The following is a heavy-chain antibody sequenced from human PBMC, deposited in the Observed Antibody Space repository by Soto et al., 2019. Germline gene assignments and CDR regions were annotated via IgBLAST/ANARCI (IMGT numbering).Heavy chain of an antibody. J-gene: IGHJ3*02. D-gene: IGHD5-18*01. Sequence: ASVKVSCKASGYTFTSYYMHWVRQAPGQGLEWMGIINPSGGSTSYAQKFQGRVTMTGDTSTSTVYMELSSLRSEDTAVYYCARRIQLGAFDIWGQGTMVTVSS. CDR3: ARRIQLGAFDI. CDR1: GYTFTSYY. V-gene: IGHV1-46*01. CDR2: INPSGGST.